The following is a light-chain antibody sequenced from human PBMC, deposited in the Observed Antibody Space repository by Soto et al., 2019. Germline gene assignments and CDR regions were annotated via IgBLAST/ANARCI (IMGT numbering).Light chain of an antibody. V-gene: IGKV3-15*01. CDR1: QSVSSN. J-gene: IGKJ1*01. CDR3: QQYNNWRWT. Sequence: EIVMTQSPATLSVSHGERATLSCRASQSVSSNLAWYQQKPGQAPRLLIYGASTRATGIPARFSGSGSGTEFTLTISSLQSEDFAVYYCQQYNNWRWTFGQGTKVDIK. CDR2: GAS.